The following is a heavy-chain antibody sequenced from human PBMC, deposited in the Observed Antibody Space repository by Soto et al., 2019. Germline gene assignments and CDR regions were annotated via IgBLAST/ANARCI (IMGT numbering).Heavy chain of an antibody. CDR1: GGTFSSYA. Sequence: QVKRVQSGAEVKKPGSSVKVSCKASGGTFSSYAISWVRQAPGQGLEWMGGIIPIFGTANYAQKFQGRATITADESTRTAYQELSSLRSEDTAAYYCARDPRIVPRRYAFDIWGQGTMVTVSS. CDR3: ARDPRIVPRRYAFDI. V-gene: IGHV1-69*12. J-gene: IGHJ3*02. CDR2: IIPIFGTA. D-gene: IGHD3-22*01.